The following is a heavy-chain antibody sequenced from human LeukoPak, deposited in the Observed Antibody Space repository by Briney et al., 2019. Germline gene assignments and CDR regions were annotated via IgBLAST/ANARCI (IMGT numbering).Heavy chain of an antibody. V-gene: IGHV4-59*01. CDR1: GGSISSYY. D-gene: IGHD2-2*01. J-gene: IGHJ3*02. CDR2: IYYSGST. CDR3: ARIIVVVPAAPGAFDI. Sequence: SETLSLTCTVSGGSISSYYWSWIRQPPGKGLEWIGYIYYSGSTNYNPSLKSRVTISVDTSKNQFSLKLSSVTAADTAVYYCARIIVVVPAAPGAFDIWGQGTMVTVSS.